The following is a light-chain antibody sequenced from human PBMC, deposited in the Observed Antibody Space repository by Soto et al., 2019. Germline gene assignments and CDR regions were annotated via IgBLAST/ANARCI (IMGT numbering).Light chain of an antibody. J-gene: IGLJ2*01. Sequence: QSALTQPPSASGSLGQSVTISCTGTSSDVGGYNYVSWHQQHPGKAPKVMIYDVTKRPPGVPDRFSGSKSGNTASLIVSGLYAEDEGDWYWSSFAGGGNPVLLGGGTEVTVL. V-gene: IGLV2-8*01. CDR2: DVT. CDR3: SSFAGGGNPVL. CDR1: SSDVGGYNY.